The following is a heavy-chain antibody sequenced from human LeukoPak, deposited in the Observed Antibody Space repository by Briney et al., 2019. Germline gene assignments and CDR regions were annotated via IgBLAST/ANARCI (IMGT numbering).Heavy chain of an antibody. D-gene: IGHD6-19*01. J-gene: IGHJ4*02. CDR1: GFTFSSYA. CDR3: AKGGSGWYKYDC. Sequence: PGGSLRLSCAASGFTFSSYAMSWVRQAPGKGLEWVSAISGSGGTTYYADSVKGRFTISRHNSKNTLYLQMDSLRAEDTAVYYCAKGGSGWYKYDCWGQGTLVSVSS. V-gene: IGHV3-23*01. CDR2: ISGSGGTT.